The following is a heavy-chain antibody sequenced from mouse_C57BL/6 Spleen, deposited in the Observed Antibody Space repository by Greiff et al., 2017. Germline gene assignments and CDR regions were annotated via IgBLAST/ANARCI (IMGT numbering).Heavy chain of an antibody. V-gene: IGHV1-15*01. Sequence: QVQLKQSGAELVRPGASVTLSCKASGYTFTDYEMHWVKQKPVHGLDWIGAIDPETGGTAYNQKFKGKAILTADKSSSTAYMELRSLTSEDSAVYYCTRERDGNYYYFDYWGQGTTLTVSS. D-gene: IGHD2-1*01. CDR1: GYTFTDYE. CDR3: TRERDGNYYYFDY. CDR2: IDPETGGT. J-gene: IGHJ2*01.